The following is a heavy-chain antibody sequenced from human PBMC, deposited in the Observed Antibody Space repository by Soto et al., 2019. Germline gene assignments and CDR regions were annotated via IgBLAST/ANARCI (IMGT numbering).Heavy chain of an antibody. CDR3: AKDPKQWLFRY. CDR2: NSGSGGST. D-gene: IGHD6-19*01. Sequence: SGFTFSSYAMSWVRQAPGKGLEWVSANSGSGGSTYYADSVKGRFTISRDNSKNTLYLQMNSLRAEDTAVYYCAKDPKQWLFRYWGQGTLVTVSS. V-gene: IGHV3-23*01. CDR1: GFTFSSYA. J-gene: IGHJ4*02.